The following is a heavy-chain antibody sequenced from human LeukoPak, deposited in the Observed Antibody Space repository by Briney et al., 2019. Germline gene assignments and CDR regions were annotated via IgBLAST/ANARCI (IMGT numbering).Heavy chain of an antibody. CDR1: GDSISSYS. CDR3: ARERQQMGFDF. D-gene: IGHD6-13*01. CDR2: LYSTVST. J-gene: IGHJ4*02. V-gene: IGHV4-4*07. Sequence: SETLSLSCTVSGDSISSYSWSWIRQPAGKGLEWIGRLYSTVSTNYNPSLKSRVTVSIDTSRNQLPLRLTSVTAADTAVYYCARERQQMGFDFWGQGTLVTVSS.